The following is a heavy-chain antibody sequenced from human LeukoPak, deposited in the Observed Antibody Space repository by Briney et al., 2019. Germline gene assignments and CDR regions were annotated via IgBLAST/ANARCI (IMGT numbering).Heavy chain of an antibody. CDR1: AFPFSSAW. D-gene: IGHD3-10*01. CDR2: IRYDGSNK. J-gene: IGHJ4*02. V-gene: IGHV3-30*02. Sequence: GGSLRLSCAASAFPFSSAWMSWVRQAPGKGLEWVAFIRYDGSNKYYADSVKGRFTISRDNSKNTLFLQMNSLRAEDTAVYYCAKDGLLLWFGESHFDYWGQGTLVTVSS. CDR3: AKDGLLLWFGESHFDY.